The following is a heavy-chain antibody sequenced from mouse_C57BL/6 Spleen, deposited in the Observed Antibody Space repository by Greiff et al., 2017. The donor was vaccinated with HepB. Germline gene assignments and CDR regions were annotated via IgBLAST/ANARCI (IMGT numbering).Heavy chain of an antibody. CDR1: GFNIKDYY. D-gene: IGHD1-1*01. V-gene: IGHV14-1*01. CDR2: IDPEDGDT. CDR3: TYYYYGAWFAY. Sequence: VQLQQSGAELVRPGASVKLSCTASGFNIKDYYMHWVKQRPEQGLEWIGRIDPEDGDTEYAPKFQGKATMTADTSSNTAYLQLSSLTSEDTAVYYCTYYYYGAWFAYWGQGTLVTVSA. J-gene: IGHJ3*01.